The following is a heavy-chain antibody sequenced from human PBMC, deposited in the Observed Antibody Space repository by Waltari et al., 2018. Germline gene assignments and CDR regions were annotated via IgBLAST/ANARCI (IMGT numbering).Heavy chain of an antibody. D-gene: IGHD6-13*01. CDR2: INHSGST. V-gene: IGHV4-34*01. Sequence: QVQLQQWGAGLLKPSETLSLTCAVYGGSFSGYYWSWIRQPPGKGLEWIGEINHSGSTNYNTSLKSRVTISVDTSKNQFSLKLSSVTAADTAVYYCARAPYGSSSSLDYWGQGTLVTVSS. J-gene: IGHJ4*02. CDR1: GGSFSGYY. CDR3: ARAPYGSSSSLDY.